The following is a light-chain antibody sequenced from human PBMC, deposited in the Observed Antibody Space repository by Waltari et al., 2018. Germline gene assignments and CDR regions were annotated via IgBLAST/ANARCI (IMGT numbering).Light chain of an antibody. V-gene: IGLV2-14*03. J-gene: IGLJ2*01. CDR3: SSYRTTTTRL. CDR2: DVS. CDR1: SSDVGGYNY. Sequence: QSALTQPASVSGSPGQSITIHCTGTSSDVGGYNYVPWYQQHPGKAPKLIIYDVSERPSGVSTRFSGSKSGNTASLTISGLQAEDEADYYCSSYRTTTTRLFGGGTKVTVL.